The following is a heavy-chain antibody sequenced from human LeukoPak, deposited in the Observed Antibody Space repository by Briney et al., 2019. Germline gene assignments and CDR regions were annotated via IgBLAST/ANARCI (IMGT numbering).Heavy chain of an antibody. J-gene: IGHJ4*02. CDR1: GFTFSSYW. CDR3: ARDPEDNWNDNDC. Sequence: SGGSLRLSCAASGFTFSSYWMSWVRQAPGKGLEWVANIKEDGSEKYYVDSVKGRFSISRDNAKNSLHLQMNSLGAEDTAVYYCARDPEDNWNDNDCWGQGTLVTVSS. D-gene: IGHD1-20*01. V-gene: IGHV3-7*01. CDR2: IKEDGSEK.